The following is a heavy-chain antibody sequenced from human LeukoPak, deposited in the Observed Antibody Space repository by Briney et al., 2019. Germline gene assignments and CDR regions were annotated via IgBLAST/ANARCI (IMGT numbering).Heavy chain of an antibody. Sequence: GGSLRLSCAASGFTFNSYSMNWVRQAPGKGLEWVSSISSSSSYIYYADSVKGRFTISRDNAKNSLYLQMNSLRAEDTAVYYCASMTTVTTGVDYWGQGTLVTVSS. J-gene: IGHJ4*02. CDR3: ASMTTVTTGVDY. CDR2: ISSSSSYI. D-gene: IGHD4-11*01. V-gene: IGHV3-21*01. CDR1: GFTFNSYS.